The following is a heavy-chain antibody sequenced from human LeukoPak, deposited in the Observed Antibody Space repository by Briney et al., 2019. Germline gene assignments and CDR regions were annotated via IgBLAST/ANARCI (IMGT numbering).Heavy chain of an antibody. D-gene: IGHD3-22*01. Sequence: GRSLRLSCAASGFTFSSYAMHWVRQASGKGLEWVAVISYDGSNKYYADSVKGRFTISRDNSKNTLYLQMNSLRAEDTAVYYCARDRGDSSGYYYGIFDYWGQGTLVTVSS. J-gene: IGHJ4*02. V-gene: IGHV3-30-3*01. CDR3: ARDRGDSSGYYYGIFDY. CDR2: ISYDGSNK. CDR1: GFTFSSYA.